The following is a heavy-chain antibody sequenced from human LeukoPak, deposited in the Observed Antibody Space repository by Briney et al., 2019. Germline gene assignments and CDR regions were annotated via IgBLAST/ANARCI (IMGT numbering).Heavy chain of an antibody. CDR1: GYTFTSCD. Sequence: ASVKVSCKASGYTFTSCDINWVRQATGQGLEWMGWMNPNSGNTGYAQKFQGRVTITRNTSISTAYMELSSLRSEDTAVYYCARGEYSSWDYYYYMDVWGKGTTVTVSS. V-gene: IGHV1-8*03. CDR3: ARGEYSSWDYYYYMDV. CDR2: MNPNSGNT. D-gene: IGHD6-6*01. J-gene: IGHJ6*03.